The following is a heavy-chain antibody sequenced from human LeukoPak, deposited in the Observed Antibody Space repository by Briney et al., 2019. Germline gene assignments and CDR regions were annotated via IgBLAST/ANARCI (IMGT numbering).Heavy chain of an antibody. Sequence: SETLSLTCAVSGYSMSSGYYWGWIRQPPGKGLEWIGYIYYSGSTYYNPSLKSRVTISVDTSKNQFSLKLSSVTAADTAVYYCARKVDYWGQGTLVTVSS. CDR1: GYSMSSGYY. CDR3: ARKVDY. V-gene: IGHV4-30-4*08. J-gene: IGHJ4*02. CDR2: IYYSGST.